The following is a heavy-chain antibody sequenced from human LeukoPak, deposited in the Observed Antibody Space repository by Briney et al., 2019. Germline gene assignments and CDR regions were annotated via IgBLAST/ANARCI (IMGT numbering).Heavy chain of an antibody. D-gene: IGHD1-20*01. V-gene: IGHV1-69*05. CDR2: IIPIFGTA. J-gene: IGHJ4*02. Sequence: SVKVSCKASGGTFSSYAISWVRQAPGQGLEWMGRIIPIFGTANYAQKFQGRVTITTDESTSTAYMELSSLRSEDTAAYYCARDLNWKYFDYWGQGTLVTVSS. CDR3: ARDLNWKYFDY. CDR1: GGTFSSYA.